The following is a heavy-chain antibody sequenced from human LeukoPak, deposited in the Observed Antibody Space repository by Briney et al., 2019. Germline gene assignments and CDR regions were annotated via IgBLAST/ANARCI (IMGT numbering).Heavy chain of an antibody. V-gene: IGHV1-18*01. CDR2: ISAYNGNT. Sequence: VASVKVSCKASGYTFTSYGISWVRQAPGQGLEWMGWISAYNGNTNYAQKLQGRVTMTTDTSTSTAYMELRSLRSDDTAVYYCASEVIYDYVWGSYRDYWGQGTLVTVSS. D-gene: IGHD3-16*02. J-gene: IGHJ4*02. CDR1: GYTFTSYG. CDR3: ASEVIYDYVWGSYRDY.